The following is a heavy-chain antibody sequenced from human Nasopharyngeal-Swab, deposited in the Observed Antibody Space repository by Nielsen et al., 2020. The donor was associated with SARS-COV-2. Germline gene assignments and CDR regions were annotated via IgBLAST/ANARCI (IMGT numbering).Heavy chain of an antibody. J-gene: IGHJ6*03. CDR2: ISAYNGNT. D-gene: IGHD5-18*01. CDR1: GYTFISYG. Sequence: VKVSCKASGYTFISYGISWVRQAPGQGLEWMGWISAYNGNTNYAQKLQGRVTMTTDTSTSTAYMELRSLRSDDTAVYYCARDSSYGTPYYYYYYMDVWGKGTTVTVSS. V-gene: IGHV1-18*04. CDR3: ARDSSYGTPYYYYYYMDV.